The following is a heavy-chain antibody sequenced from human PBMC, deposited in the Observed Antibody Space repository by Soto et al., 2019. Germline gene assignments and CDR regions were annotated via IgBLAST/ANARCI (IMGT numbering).Heavy chain of an antibody. J-gene: IGHJ6*02. CDR1: GYTFTGYY. CDR3: ATQFHHCGGVCYRGPYFGMDV. CDR2: INPYTGGT. Sequence: QVQLVQSGSEVKEPGASVKVSCKASGYTFTGYYVLWVRQAPGQGPECMGWINPYTGGTNYAQKFQGRVTMTRDTSISTAKMELSKLISDDTAVYYCATQFHHCGGVCYRGPYFGMDVWGQGTTVTGSS. D-gene: IGHD2-21*02. V-gene: IGHV1-2*02.